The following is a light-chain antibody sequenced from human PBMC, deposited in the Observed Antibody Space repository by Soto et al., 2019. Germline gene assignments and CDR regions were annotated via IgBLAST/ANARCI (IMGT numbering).Light chain of an antibody. CDR3: SSYTTSSTWV. CDR2: DVT. Sequence: QSVLNQPASVSGSPGQSITISCTGTSSDVGGYNYVSWYQQHPGKAPKLMIYDVTNRPSGVSSRFSGSKSGNTASLTISGLQAEDEADYYCSSYTTSSTWVFGGG. V-gene: IGLV2-14*01. J-gene: IGLJ3*02. CDR1: SSDVGGYNY.